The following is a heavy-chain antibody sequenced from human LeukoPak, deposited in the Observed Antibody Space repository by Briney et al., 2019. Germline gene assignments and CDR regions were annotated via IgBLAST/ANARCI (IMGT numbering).Heavy chain of an antibody. V-gene: IGHV3-48*01. Sequence: GGSLRLSCAASGFTFSRYSMNWVRQAPGKGLEWLSYITSSGSAIYYADSVRGRFTISRDNAKKSLYLQMNSLRVEDTAVYYCASQWELHPAFWGQGTLVTVSS. CDR1: GFTFSRYS. CDR2: ITSSGSAI. J-gene: IGHJ4*02. D-gene: IGHD1-26*01. CDR3: ASQWELHPAF.